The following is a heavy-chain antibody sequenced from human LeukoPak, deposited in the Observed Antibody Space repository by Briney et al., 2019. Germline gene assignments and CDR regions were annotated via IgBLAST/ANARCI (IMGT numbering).Heavy chain of an antibody. D-gene: IGHD3-3*01. CDR1: GFTFSSYA. J-gene: IGHJ6*03. CDR2: ISYDGSNK. Sequence: GGSLRLSCAASGFTFSSYAMHWVRQAPGKGLEWVAVISYDGSNKYYADSVKGRFTISRDNSKNTLYLQMHSLRAEDTAVYYCAKDEAYYDFWSSGRFYYYMDVWGKGTTVTVSS. CDR3: AKDEAYYDFWSSGRFYYYMDV. V-gene: IGHV3-30-3*01.